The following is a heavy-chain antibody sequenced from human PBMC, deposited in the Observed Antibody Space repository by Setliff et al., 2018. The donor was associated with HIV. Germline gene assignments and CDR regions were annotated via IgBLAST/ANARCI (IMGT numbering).Heavy chain of an antibody. Sequence: SETLSLTCTVSGGSISTYYWSWIRQPPGKGLEWIGYIYSNGITRYNPSLKSRVTMSVDTSKNQFSLKLRSVTAADTAVYYCARVNAVRGVSWSNWFDPWGQGTLVTVSS. CDR2: IYSNGIT. D-gene: IGHD3-10*01. V-gene: IGHV4-4*08. CDR3: ARVNAVRGVSWSNWFDP. J-gene: IGHJ5*02. CDR1: GGSISTYY.